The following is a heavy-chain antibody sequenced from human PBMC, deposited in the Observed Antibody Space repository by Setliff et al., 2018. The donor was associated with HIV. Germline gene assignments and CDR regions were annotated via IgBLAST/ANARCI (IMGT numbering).Heavy chain of an antibody. CDR1: GFTFSNAW. CDR3: AAWGPRYSYAPYFFDS. D-gene: IGHD5-18*01. J-gene: IGHJ4*02. CDR2: INHSGST. V-gene: IGHV4-34*08. Sequence: GSLRLSCAASGFTFSNAWMNWVRQPPGKGLEWIGEINHSGSTNYSPSLKSRVTISVDASRNQFSLRLSSVTAADTAVYYCAAWGPRYSYAPYFFDSWGQGTLVTVSS.